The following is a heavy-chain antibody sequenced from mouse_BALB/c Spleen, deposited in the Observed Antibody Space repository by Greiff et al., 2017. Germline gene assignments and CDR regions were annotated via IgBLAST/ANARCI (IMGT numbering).Heavy chain of an antibody. CDR1: GFNIKDTD. J-gene: IGHJ2*01. D-gene: IGHD1-1*01. V-gene: IGHV14-3*02. CDR3: ARWGGRSHFDY. Sequence: VQLQQHGAALVKPGASVKLSCTASGFNIKDTDLHWVKQRPEQGLEWIGRIDPANGNTKYDPKFQGKATITADTSSNTAYLQLSSLTSEDTAVYYCARWGGRSHFDYWGQGTTLTVSS. CDR2: IDPANGNT.